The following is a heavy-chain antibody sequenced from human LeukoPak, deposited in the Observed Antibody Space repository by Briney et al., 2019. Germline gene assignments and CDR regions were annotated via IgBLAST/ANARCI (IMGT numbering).Heavy chain of an antibody. CDR2: ISSSSSYI. CDR1: GFTFSSYS. J-gene: IGHJ6*02. V-gene: IGHV3-21*01. Sequence: GGSLRLSCAASGFTFSSYSMNWVRQAPGKGLEWVSSISSSSSYIYYADSVKGRFTISRDNAKNSLYLQMNSLRAEDTAVYYCALVATYYYYAMDVWGQGTTVTVSS. CDR3: ALVATYYYYAMDV. D-gene: IGHD5-12*01.